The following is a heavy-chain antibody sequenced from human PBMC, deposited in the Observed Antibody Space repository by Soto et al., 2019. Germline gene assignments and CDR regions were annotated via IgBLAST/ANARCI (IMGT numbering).Heavy chain of an antibody. CDR2: ISSSSSTI. CDR1: GFTFSSYS. CDR3: ARDGPYPYNYDSSGVGAFDI. D-gene: IGHD3-22*01. Sequence: EVQLVESGGGLVQPGGSLRLSCAASGFTFSSYSMNWVRQAPGKGLEWVSYISSSSSTIYYADSVKGRFTISRDNAKNSLYLQMNSLKEEAVAVYDCARDGPYPYNYDSSGVGAFDIWGQGTIVTVSS. J-gene: IGHJ3*02. V-gene: IGHV3-48*02.